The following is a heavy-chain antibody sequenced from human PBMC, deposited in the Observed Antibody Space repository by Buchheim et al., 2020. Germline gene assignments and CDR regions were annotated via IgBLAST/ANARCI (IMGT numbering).Heavy chain of an antibody. Sequence: QLQLQESGPGLVKPSETLSFTCSVSGGSISSSSYYWGWIRQPPGKGLEWIGTMYYSGSTYYNASLKSRVTISVDTSTNQFSLKLSSVTAADTAVYYCARPSLARFGEGGYDPWGQGTL. CDR3: ARPSLARFGEGGYDP. CDR1: GGSISSSSYY. D-gene: IGHD3-10*01. J-gene: IGHJ5*02. CDR2: MYYSGST. V-gene: IGHV4-39*01.